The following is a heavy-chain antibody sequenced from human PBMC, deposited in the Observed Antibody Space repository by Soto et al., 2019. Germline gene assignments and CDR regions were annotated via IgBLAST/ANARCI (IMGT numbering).Heavy chain of an antibody. CDR3: ARDLFSGVGARRYYYYYGMDV. CDR1: GYTFTGYY. J-gene: IGHJ6*02. Sequence: ASVKVSCKASGYTFTGYYMHWVRQAPGQGLEWMGWINPNSGGTNYAQKFQGRVTMTRDTSISTAYMELSGLRSDDTAVYYCARDLFSGVGARRYYYYYGMDVWGQGTTVTVSS. CDR2: INPNSGGT. D-gene: IGHD1-26*01. V-gene: IGHV1-2*02.